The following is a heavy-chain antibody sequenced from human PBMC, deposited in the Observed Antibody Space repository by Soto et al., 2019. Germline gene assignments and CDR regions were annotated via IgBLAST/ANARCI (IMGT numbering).Heavy chain of an antibody. V-gene: IGHV5-51*01. CDR1: GFTFTNYW. J-gene: IGHJ5*02. CDR3: ARTGRSGLRWLDFFDP. Sequence: KVSCETSGFTFTNYWIVWVRQVPGKGLEWMGLIYPADSDTRYNPSFQGQVTISAGTSTNTAFLHWSSLSASDSATYFCARTGRSGLRWLDFFDPWGQGTLVTVSS. D-gene: IGHD4-17*01. CDR2: IYPADSDT.